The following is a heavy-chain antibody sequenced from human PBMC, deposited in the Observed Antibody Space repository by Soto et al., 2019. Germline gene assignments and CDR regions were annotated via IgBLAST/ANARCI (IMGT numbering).Heavy chain of an antibody. CDR3: ARVEVAVPGY. V-gene: IGHV4-34*01. Sequence: SETLSLTCAVYGGSFSGYYWSWIRQPPGKGLEWIGEINHSGSTNYNPSLKSRVTISVDTSKNQFSLKLSSVTAADTAVYYCARVEVAVPGYWGQGTLVTVSS. J-gene: IGHJ4*02. CDR1: GGSFSGYY. D-gene: IGHD6-19*01. CDR2: INHSGST.